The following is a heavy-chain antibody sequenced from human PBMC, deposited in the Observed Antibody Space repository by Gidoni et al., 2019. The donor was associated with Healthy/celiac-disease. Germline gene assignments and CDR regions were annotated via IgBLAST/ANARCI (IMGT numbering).Heavy chain of an antibody. J-gene: IGHJ6*02. V-gene: IGHV2-70*15. CDR2: IDWDDDK. CDR1: GFSLSTSGMC. CDR3: ARDIWNYYYDGMDV. D-gene: IGHD1-20*01. Sequence: QVTLRESGPALVKPTQTLTLTCTFSGFSLSTSGMCVSWIRQPPGKALEWLARIDWDDDKYYSTSLKTRLTIAKDTSKNQVVLTMTNMDPVDTATYYWARDIWNYYYDGMDVWGQGTTVTVSS.